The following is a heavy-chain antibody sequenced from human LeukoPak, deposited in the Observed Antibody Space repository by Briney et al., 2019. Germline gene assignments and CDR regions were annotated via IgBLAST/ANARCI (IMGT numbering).Heavy chain of an antibody. CDR1: GFTFGDYA. J-gene: IGHJ6*03. Sequence: GRSLRLSCTASGFTFGDYAMSWFRQAPGKGLEWVGFIRSKAYGGTTEYAASVKGRFTISRDDSKSIACLQMNSLKTEDTAVYYCTRRGVTTYYYYMDVWGKGTTVTVSS. D-gene: IGHD3-10*01. V-gene: IGHV3-49*03. CDR2: IRSKAYGGTT. CDR3: TRRGVTTYYYYMDV.